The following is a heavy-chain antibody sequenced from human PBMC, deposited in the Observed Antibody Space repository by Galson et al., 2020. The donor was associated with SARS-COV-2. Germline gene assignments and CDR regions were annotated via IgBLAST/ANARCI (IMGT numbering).Heavy chain of an antibody. CDR2: IYPGDSDT. D-gene: IGHD1-26*01. CDR1: GYSFTSYW. V-gene: IGHV5-51*01. CDR3: ARPRGYSGSTDYWYFDL. J-gene: IGHJ2*01. Sequence: GESLNISCQGSGYSFTSYWIGWVRQMPGKGLESMGNIYPGDSDTRYSPSFQGQVTISADKSISTAYLQWSSLKASDTAMYYCARPRGYSGSTDYWYFDLWGRGTLVTVSS.